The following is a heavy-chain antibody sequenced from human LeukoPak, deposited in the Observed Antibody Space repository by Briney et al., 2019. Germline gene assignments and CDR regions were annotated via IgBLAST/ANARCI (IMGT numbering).Heavy chain of an antibody. CDR3: ARKGLLGGSYTFDY. Sequence: PGGSLRLSCAASGFTFSSYWMSWVRQAPGKGLEWVANIKQDGSEKYYVDSVKGRFTISRDNAKNSLYLQMNGLRAEDTAVYYCARKGLLGGSYTFDYWGQGTLVTVSS. J-gene: IGHJ4*02. CDR2: IKQDGSEK. D-gene: IGHD1-26*01. CDR1: GFTFSSYW. V-gene: IGHV3-7*01.